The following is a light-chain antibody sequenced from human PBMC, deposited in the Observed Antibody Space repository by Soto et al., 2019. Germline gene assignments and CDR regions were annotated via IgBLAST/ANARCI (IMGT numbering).Light chain of an antibody. Sequence: DIQMTQSPSSLSASVGDRVTITCRASQGISHYLAWYQQKPGKVPKLLIYAASTLQSGVPSRFSGSGSGTDFTLTISGLQPEDVATYYCQKYNSDHPFGPGTKVEIK. CDR2: AAS. CDR3: QKYNSDHP. CDR1: QGISHY. J-gene: IGKJ3*01. V-gene: IGKV1-27*01.